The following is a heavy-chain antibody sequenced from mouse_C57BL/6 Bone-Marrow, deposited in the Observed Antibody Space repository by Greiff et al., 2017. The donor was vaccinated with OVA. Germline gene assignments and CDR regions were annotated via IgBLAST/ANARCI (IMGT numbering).Heavy chain of an antibody. Sequence: QVQLQQSGAELVRPGASVKLSCKASGYTFTDYYINWVKQRPGQGLEWIARIYPGSGNTYYNEKFKGKATLTAEKYSSTAYMQLSSLTSEDSAVYFCVREGVYDVSSSGPWYFDVWGTGTTVTVSS. CDR1: GYTFTDYY. CDR2: IYPGSGNT. CDR3: VREGVYDVSSSGPWYFDV. V-gene: IGHV1-76*01. J-gene: IGHJ1*03. D-gene: IGHD1-1*01.